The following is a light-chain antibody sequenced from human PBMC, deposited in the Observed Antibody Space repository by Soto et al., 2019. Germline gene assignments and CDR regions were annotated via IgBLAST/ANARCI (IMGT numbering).Light chain of an antibody. J-gene: IGKJ4*01. CDR3: HKYNDWPLP. V-gene: IGKV3-15*01. CDR1: QSVNSN. Sequence: EIVMTQSPATLSVSPGESATLSYRASQSVNSNLAWYKQKPGQAPRLLIYGASTRATVIPVTFSGSVSGIEFTLTITCRQYEYVAVYDCHKYNDWPLPFGGGTRWRSN. CDR2: GAS.